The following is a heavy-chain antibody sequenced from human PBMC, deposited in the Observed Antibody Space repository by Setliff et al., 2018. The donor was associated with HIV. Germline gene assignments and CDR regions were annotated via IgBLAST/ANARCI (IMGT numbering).Heavy chain of an antibody. CDR1: RGTFSSYA. D-gene: IGHD3-22*01. CDR2: IIPMIGTP. J-gene: IGHJ3*02. V-gene: IGHV1-69*06. Sequence: GASVKVSCKASRGTFSSYAISWVRQAPGQGLEWMGGIIPMIGTPKYAQKFQGRVTITADKSTSTVYMELSSLRSEDTAVYYCARGSNYYDSSVYGAFDIWGQGTMVTVSS. CDR3: ARGSNYYDSSVYGAFDI.